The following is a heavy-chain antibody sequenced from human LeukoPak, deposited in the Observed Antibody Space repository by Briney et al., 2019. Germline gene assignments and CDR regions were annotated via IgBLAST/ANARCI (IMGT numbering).Heavy chain of an antibody. CDR1: GGSISSYY. D-gene: IGHD3-22*01. CDR3: ARCTYDGYYFDY. V-gene: IGHV4-59*01. Sequence: SETLSLTCTVSGGSISSYYWSWIRQPPGKGLEWIGYIYYSGSTNYNPSLKSRVTISVDTSKNQFSLKLSSVTVADTAVYYCARCTYDGYYFDYWGQGTLVTVSS. J-gene: IGHJ4*02. CDR2: IYYSGST.